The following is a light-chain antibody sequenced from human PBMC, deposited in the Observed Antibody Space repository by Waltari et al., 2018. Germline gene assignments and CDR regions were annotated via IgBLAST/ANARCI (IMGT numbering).Light chain of an antibody. V-gene: IGKV1-39*01. Sequence: DIQVTQSPSSLSAAVGDRVSITCRASQSIGNYLNWYQQKPGKAPKLLIYSASSLQSGVTSRFSGSGSGTDFTLTITSLQPEDFAIYYCQETYSSPPSTFGQGTKVESK. CDR2: SAS. CDR3: QETYSSPPST. J-gene: IGKJ1*01. CDR1: QSIGNY.